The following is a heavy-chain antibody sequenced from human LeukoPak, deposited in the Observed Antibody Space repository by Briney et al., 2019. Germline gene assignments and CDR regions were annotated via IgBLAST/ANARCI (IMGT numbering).Heavy chain of an antibody. Sequence: SVKVSCKASGYTFTSYAMNWVRQAPGQGLEWMGGIIPIFGTANYAQKFQGRVTITADESTSTAYMELSSLRSEDTAVYYCAREGPYCSSTSCNYYFDYWGQGTLVTVSS. CDR1: GYTFTSYA. V-gene: IGHV1-69*13. J-gene: IGHJ4*02. CDR3: AREGPYCSSTSCNYYFDY. D-gene: IGHD2-2*01. CDR2: IIPIFGTA.